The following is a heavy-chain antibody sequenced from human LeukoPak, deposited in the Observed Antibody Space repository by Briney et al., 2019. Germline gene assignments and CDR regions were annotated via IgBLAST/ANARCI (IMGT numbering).Heavy chain of an antibody. Sequence: KPSETLSLTCTVSGYSISSGYYWGWIRQPPGKGLEWIGSIYHSGSTYYNPSLKSRVTISVDTSKNQFSLKLSSVTAADTAVYYCARVYYDFWSVRYDYYMDVWGKGTTVTVSS. CDR3: ARVYYDFWSVRYDYYMDV. CDR1: GYSISSGYY. CDR2: IYHSGST. D-gene: IGHD3-3*01. J-gene: IGHJ6*03. V-gene: IGHV4-38-2*02.